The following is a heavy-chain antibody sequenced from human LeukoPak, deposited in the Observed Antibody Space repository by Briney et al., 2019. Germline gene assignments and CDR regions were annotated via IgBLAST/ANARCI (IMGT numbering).Heavy chain of an antibody. J-gene: IGHJ4*02. Sequence: GGSLRLSCAASGFTFSSYGMSWVRQAPGKGLEWVSAISGSGGSTYYADSVKGRFTISRDNSKNTLYLQMNSLRAEDTAVYYCAETGRYSSGWYMDYWGQGTLVTVSS. D-gene: IGHD6-19*01. CDR3: AETGRYSSGWYMDY. CDR1: GFTFSSYG. V-gene: IGHV3-23*01. CDR2: ISGSGGST.